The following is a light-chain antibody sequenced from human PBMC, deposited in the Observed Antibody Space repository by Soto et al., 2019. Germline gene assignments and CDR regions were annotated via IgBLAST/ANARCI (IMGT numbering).Light chain of an antibody. CDR1: QTINTW. Sequence: DIQMTQSPSTLSASVGDRVTITCRASQTINTWLAWYQQKPGKAPKLLIYRASNLVSGVPSRFSGSGSGTEFPLTISSLQPDDFSIYYCQQYETDSGTFGPGTKVDI. J-gene: IGKJ3*01. CDR3: QQYETDSGT. V-gene: IGKV1-5*03. CDR2: RAS.